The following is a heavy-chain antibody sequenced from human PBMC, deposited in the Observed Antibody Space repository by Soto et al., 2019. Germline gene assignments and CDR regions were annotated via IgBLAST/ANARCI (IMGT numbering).Heavy chain of an antibody. CDR3: ARLWFGESGVNYYYYMDV. D-gene: IGHD3-10*01. J-gene: IGHJ6*03. CDR2: IYYSGST. Sequence: SETLSLTCTVSGGSISSYYWSWIRQPPGKGLDWIGYIYYSGSTNYNPSLKSRVTISVDTSKNQFSLKLSSVTAADTAVYYCARLWFGESGVNYYYYMDVWGKGTTVTVSS. CDR1: GGSISSYY. V-gene: IGHV4-59*08.